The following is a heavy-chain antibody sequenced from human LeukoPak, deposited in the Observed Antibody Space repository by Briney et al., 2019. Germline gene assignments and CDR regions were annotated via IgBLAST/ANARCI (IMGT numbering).Heavy chain of an antibody. Sequence: SETLSLTCTVSGYSISSGYYWGWIRQPPGKGLEWIGSIYHSGSTYYNPSLKSRVTISVDTSKNQFSLKLSSVTAADTAVYYCARVGENSEQLNWFDPWGQGTLVTVSS. CDR1: GYSISSGYY. J-gene: IGHJ5*02. CDR2: IYHSGST. V-gene: IGHV4-38-2*02. D-gene: IGHD3-16*01. CDR3: ARVGENSEQLNWFDP.